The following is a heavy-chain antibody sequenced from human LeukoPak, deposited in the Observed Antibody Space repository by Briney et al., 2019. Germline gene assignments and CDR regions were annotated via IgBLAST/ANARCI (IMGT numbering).Heavy chain of an antibody. CDR1: GFTFSSYA. Sequence: GGSLRLSCAASGFTFSSYAMHWVRQAPGKGLEWVAVISYDGSNKYYADSVKGRFTISRDNSKNTLYLQMNSLRAEDTAVYYCASRLSWGQGTMVTVSS. CDR2: ISYDGSNK. V-gene: IGHV3-30*04. J-gene: IGHJ3*01. CDR3: ASRLS.